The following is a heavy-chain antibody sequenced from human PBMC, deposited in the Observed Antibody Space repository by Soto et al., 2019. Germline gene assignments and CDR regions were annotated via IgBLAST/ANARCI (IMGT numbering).Heavy chain of an antibody. Sequence: SETLSLTCTVSGGSISSYYWSWIRQSPGKGLEWIGYIHYSGSTNYNPSLKSRVTISVDTSRNQFSLKLTSVTAADTGVYYCARSIDNSGYYFSNCWGQGTLVTVSS. D-gene: IGHD3-22*01. CDR2: IHYSGST. V-gene: IGHV4-59*01. J-gene: IGHJ4*02. CDR3: ARSIDNSGYYFSNC. CDR1: GGSISSYY.